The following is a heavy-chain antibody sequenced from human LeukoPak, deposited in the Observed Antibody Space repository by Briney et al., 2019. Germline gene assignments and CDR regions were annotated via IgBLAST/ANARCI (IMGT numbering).Heavy chain of an antibody. J-gene: IGHJ1*01. D-gene: IGHD6-19*01. V-gene: IGHV4-30-2*06. Sequence: SQTLSLTCTVSGGSINSGSYYWNWIRQSAGKDLEWIGNIYDSGSTSYNPSLKSRVTISVDRSKNQFSLKLSSVTAADTAVYYCATSQWPVLDFQRWGQGTLVTVSS. CDR1: GGSINSGSYY. CDR3: ATSQWPVLDFQR. CDR2: IYDSGST.